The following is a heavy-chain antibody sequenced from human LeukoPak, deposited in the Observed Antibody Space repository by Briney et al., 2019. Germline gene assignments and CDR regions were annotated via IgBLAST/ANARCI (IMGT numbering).Heavy chain of an antibody. CDR2: IYYSGST. J-gene: IGHJ3*02. D-gene: IGHD3-16*02. Sequence: PSETLSLTCTVSGGSISSYYWSWIRQPPGKGLEWIGYIYYSGSTNYNPSLKSRVTISVDTSKNQFSLKLSSVTAADTAVYYCARDRYDYVWGSYPSHGYASDIWGQGTMVTVSS. CDR1: GGSISSYY. CDR3: ARDRYDYVWGSYPSHGYASDI. V-gene: IGHV4-59*01.